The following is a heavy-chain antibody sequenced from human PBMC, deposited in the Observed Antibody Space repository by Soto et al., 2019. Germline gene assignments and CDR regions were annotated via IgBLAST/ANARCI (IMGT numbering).Heavy chain of an antibody. J-gene: IGHJ4*02. V-gene: IGHV1-8*01. CDR1: GYTFSSYD. CDR2: MNHXSGNT. CDR3: GRVVPDIAS. D-gene: IGHD2-15*01. Sequence: GXSVKVSCTASGYTFSSYDINWVRQAAGQGLEWMXWMNHXSGNTGYGQKXXGRVTMTXXNAISTAYMELSSMTSEDTAVYYCGRVVPDIASWGQGTLVTVSS.